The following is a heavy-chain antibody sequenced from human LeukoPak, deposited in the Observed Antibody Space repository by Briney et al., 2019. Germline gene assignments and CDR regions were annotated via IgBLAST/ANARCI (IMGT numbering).Heavy chain of an antibody. V-gene: IGHV3-74*01. CDR2: TNSDGSSR. D-gene: IGHD5-18*01. J-gene: IGHJ4*02. Sequence: GGSLRLSCAVSGFTFSGHWMFWVRQAPGKGLEWVSSTNSDGSSRGYTDSVKGRFTVSRDNAKNTLYLQMNSLRGEDTAVYYCARDSRWIQFDYWGQGTLVTVSS. CDR1: GFTFSGHW. CDR3: ARDSRWIQFDY.